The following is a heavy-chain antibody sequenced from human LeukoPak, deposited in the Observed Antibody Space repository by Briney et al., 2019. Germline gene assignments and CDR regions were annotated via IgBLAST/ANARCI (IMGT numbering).Heavy chain of an antibody. CDR3: ARCYYDSSYYFDY. V-gene: IGHV4-59*01. D-gene: IGHD3-22*01. J-gene: IGHJ4*02. CDR1: GGSISSYY. Sequence: PSETLSLTCTVSGGSISSYYWSWIRQPPGKGLEWIGYIYYSGSTNYNPSLKSRVTISVDTSKNQFSLKLSSVTAADTAVYYCARCYYDSSYYFDYWGRGTLVTVSS. CDR2: IYYSGST.